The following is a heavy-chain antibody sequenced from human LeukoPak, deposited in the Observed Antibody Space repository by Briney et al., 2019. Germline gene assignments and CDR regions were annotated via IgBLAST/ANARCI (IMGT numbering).Heavy chain of an antibody. D-gene: IGHD1-14*01. CDR2: INSDGSST. V-gene: IGHV3-74*01. J-gene: IGHJ4*02. CDR3: ARDHAALRYYFDY. CDR1: GFTFSSYW. Sequence: GGSLRLSCAASGFTFSSYWMHWVRQAPGKGLVWVSRINSDGSSTSYADSVKGRFTISRDNAKNTLYLHMNSLRAEDTAVYYCARDHAALRYYFDYWGQGTLITVSS.